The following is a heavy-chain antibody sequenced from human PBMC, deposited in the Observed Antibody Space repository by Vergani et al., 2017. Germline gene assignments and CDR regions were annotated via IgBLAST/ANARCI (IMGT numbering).Heavy chain of an antibody. CDR3: ARAGGYNHDY. CDR1: GGTFTSHA. CDR2: IIPIFGTA. J-gene: IGHJ4*02. Sequence: QVQLVQSGAEVKKPGSSVKVSCKASGGTFTSHAISWVRQAPGQGLEWMGGIIPIFGTANYAQNFQGRVTLTADESTSTAYMELSSLRSEDAAVYYCARAGGYNHDYWGQGTLVTVSS. D-gene: IGHD5-18*01. V-gene: IGHV1-69*01.